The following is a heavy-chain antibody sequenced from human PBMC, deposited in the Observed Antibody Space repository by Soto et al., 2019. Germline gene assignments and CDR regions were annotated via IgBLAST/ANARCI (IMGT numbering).Heavy chain of an antibody. D-gene: IGHD3-22*01. Sequence: QLQLQESGSGLVKPSQTLSLTCAVSGGSISSGGYSWSWIRQPPGKGLEWIGYIYHSGSTYYNPSLKSRFTISVDRSKNQFSLKLSSVTAADTAVYYCARDHYYDSSGYYPHYYYYGMDVWGQGTTVTVSS. CDR2: IYHSGST. CDR3: ARDHYYDSSGYYPHYYYYGMDV. CDR1: GGSISSGGYS. J-gene: IGHJ6*02. V-gene: IGHV4-30-2*01.